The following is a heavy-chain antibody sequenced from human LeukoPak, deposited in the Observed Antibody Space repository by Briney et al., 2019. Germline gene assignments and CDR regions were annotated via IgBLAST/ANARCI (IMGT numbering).Heavy chain of an antibody. D-gene: IGHD3-22*01. Sequence: SETLSLTCTVSGGSISSSSYYWGWIRQPPGKGLEWIGSIYYSGSTYYNPSLKSRVTISVDTSKNQFSLKLSSVTAADTAVYYCARTYYYDSSGYSIDYWGQGTLVTVSS. CDR1: GGSISSSSYY. CDR3: ARTYYYDSSGYSIDY. CDR2: IYYSGST. V-gene: IGHV4-39*01. J-gene: IGHJ4*02.